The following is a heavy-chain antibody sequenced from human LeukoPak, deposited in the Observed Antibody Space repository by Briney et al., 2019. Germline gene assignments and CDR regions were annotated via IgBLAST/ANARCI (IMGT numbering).Heavy chain of an antibody. D-gene: IGHD2-2*02. V-gene: IGHV4-59*01. J-gene: IGHJ3*02. Sequence: SQTLSLTCTVSGGSISSYYWGWIRQPPGKGLEWIGYIYYSGSTNYNPSLKSRVTISVDTSKNQFSLKLSSVTAADTAVYYCARAYDCSSTSCYTRAYAFDIWGQGTMVTVSS. CDR2: IYYSGST. CDR3: ARAYDCSSTSCYTRAYAFDI. CDR1: GGSISSYY.